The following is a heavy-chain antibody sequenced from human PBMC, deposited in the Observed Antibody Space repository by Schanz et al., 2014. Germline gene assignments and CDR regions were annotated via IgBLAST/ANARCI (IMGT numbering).Heavy chain of an antibody. CDR1: GFTFSSYG. V-gene: IGHV3-NL1*01. CDR2: ISGSGGNT. Sequence: VQLVASGGGVVQPGRSLRLSCAASGFTFSSYGMHWVRQAPGKGLEWVSIISGSGGNTYYADAVRGRFTISRDNSKTTVYLQMNSLRAEDTAVYYCAKDAENTAMITDYFDYWGQGTLVTVSS. CDR3: AKDAENTAMITDYFDY. D-gene: IGHD5-18*01. J-gene: IGHJ4*02.